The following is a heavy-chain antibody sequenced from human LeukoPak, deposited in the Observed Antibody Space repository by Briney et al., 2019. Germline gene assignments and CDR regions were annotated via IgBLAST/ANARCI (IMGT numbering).Heavy chain of an antibody. Sequence: ASVKVSCKASGYTFTGYYMHWVRQAPGQGLEGMGWINPNSGGTNYAQKFQGWVTMTRDTSISTAYMELSRLRSDDTAVYYCARSYCSSTSCYANDAFDIWGQGTMVTVSS. CDR2: INPNSGGT. V-gene: IGHV1-2*04. CDR1: GYTFTGYY. J-gene: IGHJ3*02. CDR3: ARSYCSSTSCYANDAFDI. D-gene: IGHD2-2*01.